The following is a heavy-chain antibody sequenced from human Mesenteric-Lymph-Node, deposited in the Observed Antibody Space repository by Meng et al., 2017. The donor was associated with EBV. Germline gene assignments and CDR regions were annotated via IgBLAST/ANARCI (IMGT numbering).Heavy chain of an antibody. V-gene: IGHV4-4*02. CDR3: ARERGAVTYQGFDF. J-gene: IGHJ4*02. CDR1: GGSITTNNY. CDR2: ISHNGHT. Sequence: QVQLEEAVPGVMKPSGPLAPPSAVAGGSITTNNYGSWVRQHPGKGLEWIAEISHNGHTNYSPSLKSRVTISTDKSKNQFSLKVDSVTAADAAVYYCARERGAVTYQGFDFWGQGTLVTVSS. D-gene: IGHD4-17*01.